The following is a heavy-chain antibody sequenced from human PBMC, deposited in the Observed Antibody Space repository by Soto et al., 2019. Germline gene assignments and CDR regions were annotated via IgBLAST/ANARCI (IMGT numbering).Heavy chain of an antibody. CDR3: AKGGNYETFYYGMDV. D-gene: IGHD1-7*01. CDR1: GFTFDDYA. CDR2: ISWNSGSI. J-gene: IGHJ6*02. V-gene: IGHV3-9*01. Sequence: SLSLSCAASGFTFDDYAMHWVRQAPGKGLEWVSGISWNSGSIGYADSVKGRFTISRDNAKNSLYLQMNSLRAEDTALYYCAKGGNYETFYYGMDVWGQGTTVTVSS.